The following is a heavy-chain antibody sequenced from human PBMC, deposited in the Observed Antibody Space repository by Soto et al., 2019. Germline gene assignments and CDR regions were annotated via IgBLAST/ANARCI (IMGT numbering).Heavy chain of an antibody. J-gene: IGHJ6*02. CDR3: ARGAVTTNYYYYGMDV. CDR2: ISYDGSSQ. CDR1: GFTFSAYA. D-gene: IGHD4-17*01. Sequence: PGGSLRLSCVASGFTFSAYAMHWVRQAPVKGLEWVAVISYDGSSQNYADSVKGRFTISRDNSKNTLYLQMNSLRDEDMALYYCARGAVTTNYYYYGMDVWGRGTTVTVS. V-gene: IGHV3-30-3*01.